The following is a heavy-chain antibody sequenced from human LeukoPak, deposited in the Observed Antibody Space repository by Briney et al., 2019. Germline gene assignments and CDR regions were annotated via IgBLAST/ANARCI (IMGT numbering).Heavy chain of an antibody. Sequence: GGSLRLSCAASGFTFSSYWMHWVRQAPGKGLVWVSAISGSGGSTYYADSVKGRFTISRDNSKNTLYLQMNSLRAEDTAVYYCAKDPPGYSSGWGEGYWGQGTLVTVSS. CDR1: GFTFSSYW. CDR3: AKDPPGYSSGWGEGY. D-gene: IGHD6-19*01. CDR2: ISGSGGST. V-gene: IGHV3-23*01. J-gene: IGHJ4*02.